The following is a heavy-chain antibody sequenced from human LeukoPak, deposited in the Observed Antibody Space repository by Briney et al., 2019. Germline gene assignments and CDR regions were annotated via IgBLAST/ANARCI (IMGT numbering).Heavy chain of an antibody. J-gene: IGHJ4*02. CDR1: GFTFSSYS. CDR3: ARVPRRWLQVLGGDY. D-gene: IGHD5-24*01. V-gene: IGHV3-21*01. CDR2: ISSSSSYI. Sequence: TGGSLRLSCAASGFTFSSYSMNWVRQAPGKGLEWVSSISSSSSYIYYTDSVKGRFTISRDNAKNSLYLQMNSLRAEDTAVYYCARVPRRWLQVLGGDYWGQGTLVTVSS.